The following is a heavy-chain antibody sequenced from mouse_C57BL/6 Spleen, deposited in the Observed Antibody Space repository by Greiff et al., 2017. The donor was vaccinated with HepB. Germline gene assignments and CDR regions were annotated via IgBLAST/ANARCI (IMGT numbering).Heavy chain of an antibody. J-gene: IGHJ2*01. V-gene: IGHV1-69*01. CDR2: IDPSDSYT. CDR1: GYTFTSYW. D-gene: IGHD2-3*01. Sequence: QVQLQQPGAELVMPGASVKLSCKASGYTFTSYWMHWVKQRPGQGLEWIGEIDPSDSYTNYNQKFKGKSTLTVDKSSSTAYMQLSSLTSEDSAVYYCARIYDGLYFDYWGQGTTLTVSS. CDR3: ARIYDGLYFDY.